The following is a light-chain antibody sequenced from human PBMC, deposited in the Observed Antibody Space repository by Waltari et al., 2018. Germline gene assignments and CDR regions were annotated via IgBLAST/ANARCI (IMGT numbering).Light chain of an antibody. CDR1: QDAGSS. Sequence: EIVLTQPPATLSLSPGEGATLCCRVSQDAGSSLAWIQQKPGQSPRLVIYDASFRATGIPARFSGSGSGTDFTLTISSLEAEDFAIYYCQQRSVWPPTFGRGTKLEIK. CDR2: DAS. J-gene: IGKJ2*01. V-gene: IGKV3-11*01. CDR3: QQRSVWPPT.